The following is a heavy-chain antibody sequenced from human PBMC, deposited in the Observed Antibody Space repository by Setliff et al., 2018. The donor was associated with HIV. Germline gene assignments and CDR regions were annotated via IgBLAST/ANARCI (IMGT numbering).Heavy chain of an antibody. CDR1: GGSISSRSYY. V-gene: IGHV4-61*02. J-gene: IGHJ6*02. CDR2: IYSNGNT. D-gene: IGHD3-16*01. CDR3: ARGGYYYYFGVDV. Sequence: LSLTCTVSGGSISSRSYYWSWLRQPAGKGLEWIGRIYSNGNTDYNPSLKSRVTMSVDTSKNQFSLKLSSVTAADTAVYYCARGGYYYYFGVDVWGQGTTVTVSS.